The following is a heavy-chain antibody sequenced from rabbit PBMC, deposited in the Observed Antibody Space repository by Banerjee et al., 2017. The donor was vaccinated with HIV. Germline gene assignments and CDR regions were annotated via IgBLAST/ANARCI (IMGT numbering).Heavy chain of an antibody. CDR2: IRNSCAI. CDR1: GFSFSNGYV. J-gene: IGHJ4*01. D-gene: IGHD1-1*01. CDR3: ARDLSGVIGWNLNL. Sequence: GFSFSNGYVMCWVRQATGKGLELIACIRNSCAIGYATWAKGRFTISKTSWTTVTLQMTSLTAADTATYFCARDLSGVIGWNLNLWGPGTLVTVS. V-gene: IGHV1S40*01.